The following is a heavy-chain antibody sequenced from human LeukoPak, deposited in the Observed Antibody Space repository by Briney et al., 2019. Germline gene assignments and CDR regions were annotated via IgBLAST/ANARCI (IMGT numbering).Heavy chain of an antibody. J-gene: IGHJ4*02. D-gene: IGHD3-10*01. Sequence: PGGSLRLSCAASGFTFSSYEMNWVRQAPGKGLEWVSYISSSGSTIYYADSVKGRFTISRDNSKNTLYLQMNSLRAEDTAVYYCARDSYYGSGSYRDYWGQGTLVTVSS. CDR2: ISSSGSTI. CDR1: GFTFSSYE. V-gene: IGHV3-48*03. CDR3: ARDSYYGSGSYRDY.